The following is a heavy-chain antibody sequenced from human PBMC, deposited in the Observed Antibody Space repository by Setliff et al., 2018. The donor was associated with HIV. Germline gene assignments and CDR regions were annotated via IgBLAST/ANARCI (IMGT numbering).Heavy chain of an antibody. Sequence: SCSVSSDSISSGSYYWSWIRLPAGKGLEWIGQIHTSGSTNYNPSLKSRLTISIDTSKNQFSLKLNSVTATDTAVYYCARRTFGSGRIDPWGQGTLVTVSS. CDR2: IHTSGST. J-gene: IGHJ5*02. CDR3: ARRTFGSGRIDP. V-gene: IGHV4-61*09. CDR1: SDSISSGSYY. D-gene: IGHD3-16*01.